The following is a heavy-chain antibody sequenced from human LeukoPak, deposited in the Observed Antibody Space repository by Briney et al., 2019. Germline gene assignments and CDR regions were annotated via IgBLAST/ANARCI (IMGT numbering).Heavy chain of an antibody. CDR3: ARDPRIVVVVAATHFDYYMDV. Sequence: GGSLRLSCAASGFTFSSYAMHWVRQAPGKGLEWVAVISYDGSNKYYADSVKGRFTISRDNSKNTLYLQMNSLRAEDTAVYYCARDPRIVVVVAATHFDYYMDVWGKGTTVTVSS. CDR2: ISYDGSNK. D-gene: IGHD2-15*01. V-gene: IGHV3-30-3*01. CDR1: GFTFSSYA. J-gene: IGHJ6*03.